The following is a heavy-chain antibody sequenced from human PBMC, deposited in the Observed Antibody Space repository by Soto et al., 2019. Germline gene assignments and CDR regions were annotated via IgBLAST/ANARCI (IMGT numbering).Heavy chain of an antibody. Sequence: QPGGSLRLSCAASGFTFSSYSMNWVRQAPGKGLEWVSYISSSSSTIYYADSVKGRFTISRDNAKNSLYLQMNSLRDEDTAVYYCARDLTIFGVTYYYYYYGMDVWGQGTTVTVSS. CDR2: ISSSSSTI. CDR3: ARDLTIFGVTYYYYYYGMDV. CDR1: GFTFSSYS. V-gene: IGHV3-48*02. J-gene: IGHJ6*02. D-gene: IGHD3-3*01.